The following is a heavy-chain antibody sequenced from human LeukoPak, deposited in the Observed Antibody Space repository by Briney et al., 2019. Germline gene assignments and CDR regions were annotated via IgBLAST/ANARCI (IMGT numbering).Heavy chain of an antibody. CDR2: IKQDGSEK. V-gene: IGHV3-7*01. D-gene: IGHD6-6*01. Sequence: GGSLRLSCAASGFTFSSYWMSWVRQAPGKGLEWVANIKQDGSEKYYVDSVKGRFTISRDNAKNSLYLQMNSLRAEDTAVYYCARVFSSYYSYMDVWGKGTTVTVSS. CDR1: GFTFSSYW. CDR3: ARVFSSYYSYMDV. J-gene: IGHJ6*03.